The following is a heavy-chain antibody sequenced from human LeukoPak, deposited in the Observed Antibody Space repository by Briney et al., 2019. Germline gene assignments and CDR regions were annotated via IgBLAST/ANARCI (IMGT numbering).Heavy chain of an antibody. CDR2: IYYSGRT. J-gene: IGHJ4*02. Sequence: SETLSLTCTVSGGSISSYYWTWIRQPPGQGLEWIGFIYYSGRTNYNPSLRSRLTILVDTSKNQFSLKLSSVTAADTAVYYCARCAAMDDDSFDYWGQGTLVTVSS. V-gene: IGHV4-59*01. CDR3: ARCAAMDDDSFDY. D-gene: IGHD5-18*01. CDR1: GGSISSYY.